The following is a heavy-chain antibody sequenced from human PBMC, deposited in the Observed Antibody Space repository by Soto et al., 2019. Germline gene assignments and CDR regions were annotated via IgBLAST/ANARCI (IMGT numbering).Heavy chain of an antibody. CDR2: INSDGSST. CDR1: GFTFSSYW. D-gene: IGHD5-18*01. V-gene: IGHV3-74*01. J-gene: IGHJ4*02. CDR3: ARVETAMAAAPSDY. Sequence: PGGSLRLSCAASGFTFSSYWMHWVRQAPGKGLVCVSRINSDGSSTSYADSVKGRFTISRDNAKNTLYLQMNSLRAEDTAMYYCARVETAMAAAPSDYLGQGTLVTVYS.